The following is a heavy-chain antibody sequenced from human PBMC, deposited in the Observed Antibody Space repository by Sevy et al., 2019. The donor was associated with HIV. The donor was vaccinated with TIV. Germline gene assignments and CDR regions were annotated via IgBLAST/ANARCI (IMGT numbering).Heavy chain of an antibody. CDR1: GFTFSTYS. V-gene: IGHV3-48*01. Sequence: GGSLRLSCAASGFTFSTYSMNWVRQAPGKGLEWVSYISSTSSTIYYADSVKGRFTISRDNAKNSLYLQMNSLRAEDTAVYYCARVGPRSGWYWFVPWGQGTLVTVSS. J-gene: IGHJ5*02. CDR2: ISSTSSTI. CDR3: ARVGPRSGWYWFVP. D-gene: IGHD6-13*01.